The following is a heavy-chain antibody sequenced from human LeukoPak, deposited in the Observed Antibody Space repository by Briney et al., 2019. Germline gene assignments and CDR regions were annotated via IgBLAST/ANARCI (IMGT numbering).Heavy chain of an antibody. CDR2: IYHSGST. D-gene: IGHD2-2*02. Sequence: PSETLSLTCTVSGGSISSGGYYWSWIRQPPGKGLEWIGYIYHSGSTYYNPSLKSRVTISVDRSKNQFSLKLSSVTAADTAVYYCARQGYCSSTSCYTDFDYWGQGTLVTVSS. CDR3: ARQGYCSSTSCYTDFDY. CDR1: GGSISSGGYY. J-gene: IGHJ4*02. V-gene: IGHV4-30-2*01.